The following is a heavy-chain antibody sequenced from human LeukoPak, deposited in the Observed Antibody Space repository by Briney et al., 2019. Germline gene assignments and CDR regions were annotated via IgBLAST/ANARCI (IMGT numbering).Heavy chain of an antibody. J-gene: IGHJ4*02. CDR3: ARGRGAAAAPGYFDY. D-gene: IGHD6-13*01. V-gene: IGHV1-69*01. CDR1: GGTFSSYA. Sequence: SVKVSCKASGGTFSSYAISWVRQAPGQGLEWMGGIIPIFGTANYAQKFQGRVTITADESTSTACMELSSLRSEDTAVYYCARGRGAAAAPGYFDYWGQGTLVTVSS. CDR2: IIPIFGTA.